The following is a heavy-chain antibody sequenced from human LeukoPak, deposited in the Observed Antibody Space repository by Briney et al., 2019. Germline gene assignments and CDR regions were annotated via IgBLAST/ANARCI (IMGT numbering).Heavy chain of an antibody. D-gene: IGHD2-2*03. Sequence: GGSLRLSCVASGFTVSSYAMSWVRLAPGKGLEWVTGVRGRGDSTFYADSVRGRFTISRDNSRNTLYLQMDSLRAEDTAVYYCAKDGYCTTVTCYGWLDYWGLGTLVTVSS. CDR1: GFTVSSYA. CDR2: VRGRGDST. V-gene: IGHV3-23*01. CDR3: AKDGYCTTVTCYGWLDY. J-gene: IGHJ4*02.